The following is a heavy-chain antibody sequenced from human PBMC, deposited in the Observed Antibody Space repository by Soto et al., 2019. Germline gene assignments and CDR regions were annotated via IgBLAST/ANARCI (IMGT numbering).Heavy chain of an antibody. CDR3: ARAVPWGTTDY. CDR1: GGYISSYY. CDR2: IYYSGST. D-gene: IGHD3-16*01. V-gene: IGHV4-59*01. Sequence: SETLSLTCTVSGGYISSYYWSWIRQPPGKGLEWIGYIYYSGSTNYNPSLKSRVTISVDTSKNQFSLKLSSVTAADTAVYYCARAVPWGTTDYWGQGTLVTVSS. J-gene: IGHJ4*02.